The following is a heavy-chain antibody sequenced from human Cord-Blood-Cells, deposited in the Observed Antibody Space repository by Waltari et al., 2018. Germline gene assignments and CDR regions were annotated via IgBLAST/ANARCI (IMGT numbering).Heavy chain of an antibody. CDR2: ISYDGSNK. CDR3: AREQEP. V-gene: IGHV3-30-3*01. CDR1: GFPSSSYA. J-gene: IGHJ5*02. Sequence: QVQLVESGGGVVQPGRSLSVSCAASGFPSSSYAMPWVRQAPGKGLEWVAVISYDGSNKYYADSVKGRFTISRDNSKNTLYLQMNSLRAEDTAVYYCAREQEPWGQGTLVTVSS.